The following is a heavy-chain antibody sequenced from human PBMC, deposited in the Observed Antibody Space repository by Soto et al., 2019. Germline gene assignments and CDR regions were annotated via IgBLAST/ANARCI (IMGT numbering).Heavy chain of an antibody. J-gene: IGHJ6*02. V-gene: IGHV3-33*01. CDR2: IWYDGSNK. D-gene: IGHD1-26*01. CDR1: GFTFSSYG. CDR3: GGRGSPTDYYYYGMDV. Sequence: PGGSLRLSCAASGFTFSSYGMHWVRQAPGKGLEWVAVIWYDGSNKYYADPAKGRLTISSDNSKNTLYLQMNSLRGEGTAVYYCGGRGSPTDYYYYGMDVWGQGTTVTVSS.